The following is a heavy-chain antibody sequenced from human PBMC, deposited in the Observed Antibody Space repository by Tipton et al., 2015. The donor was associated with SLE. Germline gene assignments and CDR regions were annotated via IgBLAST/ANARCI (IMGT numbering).Heavy chain of an antibody. D-gene: IGHD6-13*01. V-gene: IGHV4-59*01. Sequence: GLVKPSETLSLTCTVSGGSISSYYWSWIRQPPGKGLEWIGYIYYSGSTNYNPSLKSRVTISVDTSKNQFSLKLSSVTAADTAVYYCAREGGSSWYWYFDLWGRGTLVTVSS. J-gene: IGHJ2*01. CDR1: GGSISSYY. CDR3: AREGGSSWYWYFDL. CDR2: IYYSGST.